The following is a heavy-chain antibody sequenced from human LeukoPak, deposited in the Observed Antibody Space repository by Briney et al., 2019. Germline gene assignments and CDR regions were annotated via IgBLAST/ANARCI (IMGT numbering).Heavy chain of an antibody. D-gene: IGHD2-21*01. V-gene: IGHV3-33*01. CDR3: VRELPPVVQYYFDH. J-gene: IGHJ4*02. CDR2: IWYDGSNI. Sequence: PGGSLRLSCAASGFTFSDYGMHWVRQAPGKGLERVAVIWYDGSNIYYADSVKGRFTISRGNSRNTLYLQMNSLRAEDTAVYYCVRELPPVVQYYFDHWGPGTLVTVSS. CDR1: GFTFSDYG.